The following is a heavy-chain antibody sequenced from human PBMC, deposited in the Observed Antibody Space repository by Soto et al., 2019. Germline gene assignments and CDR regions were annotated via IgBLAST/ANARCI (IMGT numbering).Heavy chain of an antibody. V-gene: IGHV3-33*01. Sequence: QVQLVESGGGVVQPGRSLRLSCAASGFTFSSYGMHWVRQSPGRGLEWVAVMWSDGSNKYYADAVKGRFTISTDNSKNTLFLQMDSLRAKDTAVYYSAREGEGLPFDYWGQGALVTVPS. J-gene: IGHJ4*02. D-gene: IGHD3-16*01. CDR3: AREGEGLPFDY. CDR1: GFTFSSYG. CDR2: MWSDGSNK.